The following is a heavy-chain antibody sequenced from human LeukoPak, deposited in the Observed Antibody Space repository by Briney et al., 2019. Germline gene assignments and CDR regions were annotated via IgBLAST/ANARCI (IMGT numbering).Heavy chain of an antibody. D-gene: IGHD2-2*01. CDR3: ARPLSIAYYYYGMDV. V-gene: IGHV5-51*01. Sequence: GESLKISCKTSGYIFTNYWIGWVRQVPGKGLEWMGIVFPGDSDTRYSRSFQGQVTISADKSTSTAYLQWSSLKVSDTAMYYCARPLSIAYYYYGMDVWGQGTTVTVSS. CDR1: GYIFTNYW. J-gene: IGHJ6*02. CDR2: VFPGDSDT.